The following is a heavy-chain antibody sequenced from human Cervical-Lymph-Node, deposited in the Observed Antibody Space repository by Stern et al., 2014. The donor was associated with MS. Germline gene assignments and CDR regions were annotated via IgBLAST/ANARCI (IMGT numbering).Heavy chain of an antibody. D-gene: IGHD5-12*01. CDR3: ARASLGGYDWFDP. Sequence: QLQLQESGPGLVKASGTLSLTCAVSGDSITSDTWWSWVRQPPRKGLEWIGEIHHSGTTNYNPSLESRLTISLDQSKNQFSLNLTSVPAADTAVYYCARASLGGYDWFDPWGQGTLVTVSS. J-gene: IGHJ5*02. CDR2: IHHSGTT. CDR1: GDSITSDTW. V-gene: IGHV4-4*02.